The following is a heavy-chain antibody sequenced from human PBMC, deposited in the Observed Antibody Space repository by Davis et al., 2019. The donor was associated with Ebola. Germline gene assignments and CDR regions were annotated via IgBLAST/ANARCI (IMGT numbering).Heavy chain of an antibody. CDR3: ARLSQLAAAGSGFDY. CDR1: GGSVSSGSYY. D-gene: IGHD6-13*01. J-gene: IGHJ4*02. Sequence: MPSETLSLTCTVSGGSVSSGSYYWSWIRQPPGKGLEWIGYIYYSGSTNYNPSLKSRVTISVDTSKNQFSLKLSSVTAADTAVYYCARLSQLAAAGSGFDYWGQGTLVTVSS. V-gene: IGHV4-61*01. CDR2: IYYSGST.